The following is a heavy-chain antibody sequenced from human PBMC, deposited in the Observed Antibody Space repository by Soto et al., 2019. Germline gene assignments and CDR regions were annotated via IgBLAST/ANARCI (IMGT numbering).Heavy chain of an antibody. J-gene: IGHJ6*02. CDR3: ARDMKFENDGGYYSHGMDV. CDR2: IYYTGTT. Sequence: PSETLSLTCTVSGGSISSGGYYWSWIRQHPGKGLEWIGYIYYTGTTYYSPSLKSRVIMSLDTSKNQFSLKLSSVTAADTAVYYCARDMKFENDGGYYSHGMDVWGQRTTGTGS. V-gene: IGHV4-31*03. CDR1: GGSISSGGYY. D-gene: IGHD1-1*01.